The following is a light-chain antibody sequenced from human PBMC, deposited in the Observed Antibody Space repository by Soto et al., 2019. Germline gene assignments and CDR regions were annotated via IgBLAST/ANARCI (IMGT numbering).Light chain of an antibody. CDR1: QSVSSN. J-gene: IGKJ1*01. Sequence: EFVMSQSPVTLSVSPGERATLSCRASQSVSSNLAWYQQKPGQAPRLLIYDAYNRATGIPPRFSGSGSGTDFTLTISSLEPEDSAVYYCQQRHRWPITFGQGTKVDIK. CDR2: DAY. V-gene: IGKV3-11*01. CDR3: QQRHRWPIT.